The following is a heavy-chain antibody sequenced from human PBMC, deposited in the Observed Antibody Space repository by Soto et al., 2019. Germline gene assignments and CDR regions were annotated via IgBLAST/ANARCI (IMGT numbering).Heavy chain of an antibody. CDR1: GFTFSSYA. CDR2: ISGSGGST. D-gene: IGHD3-10*01. V-gene: IGHV3-23*01. J-gene: IGHJ5*02. Sequence: GGSLRLSCAASGFTFSSYAMSWVRQAPGKGLEWVSAISGSGGSTYYADSVKGRFTISRDNSKNTLYLQMNSLRAEDTAVYYCAKDLGGYYGSGSQNWFDPWGQGTLVTVSS. CDR3: AKDLGGYYGSGSQNWFDP.